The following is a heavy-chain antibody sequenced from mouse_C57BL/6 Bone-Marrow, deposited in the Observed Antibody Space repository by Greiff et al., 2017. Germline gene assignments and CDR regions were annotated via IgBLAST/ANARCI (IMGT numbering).Heavy chain of an antibody. D-gene: IGHD4-1*01. Sequence: QVQLQQPGAELVKPGASVKLSCKASGYTFTSSWMHWVKQRPGQGLEWIGMIHPSSGSTNYNEKFKSKATLTVDKSSSTAYMQLGSLPSEDSAVYYCARLIGTGAMDYWGQGTSVTVSS. CDR1: GYTFTSSW. V-gene: IGHV1-64*01. CDR3: ARLIGTGAMDY. J-gene: IGHJ4*01. CDR2: IHPSSGST.